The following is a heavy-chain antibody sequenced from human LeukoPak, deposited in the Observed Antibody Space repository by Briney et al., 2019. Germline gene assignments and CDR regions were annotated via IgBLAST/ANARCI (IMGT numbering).Heavy chain of an antibody. V-gene: IGHV4-4*02. D-gene: IGHD3-22*01. J-gene: IGHJ4*02. CDR2: MYLSGTT. CDR3: AGLVGRYSSGLYYYYFDY. CDR1: GDSINSLDL. Sequence: SETLSLTCTVSGDSINSLDLWSWVRPPPGKGLEWVGEMYLSGTTHSNPSVKSRVTISIDKSKNQFFLNLSSVTAADTAVYYCAGLVGRYSSGLYYYYFDYWGQGTLVTVSS.